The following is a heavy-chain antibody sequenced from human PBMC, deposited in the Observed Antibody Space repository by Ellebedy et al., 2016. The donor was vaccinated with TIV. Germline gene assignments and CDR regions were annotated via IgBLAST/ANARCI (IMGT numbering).Heavy chain of an antibody. V-gene: IGHV3-74*01. CDR1: GFTFSSYW. CDR2: IDSDGSST. CDR3: ARDGGSGRYGAFDI. D-gene: IGHD1-26*01. J-gene: IGHJ3*02. Sequence: GGSLRLSCAASGFTFSSYWMHWVRHAPGKGLVWVSRIDSDGSSTSYADSVKGRFTISRDNAKNTLNLQMNSLRVEDTAVYYCARDGGSGRYGAFDIWGQGTMVTVSS.